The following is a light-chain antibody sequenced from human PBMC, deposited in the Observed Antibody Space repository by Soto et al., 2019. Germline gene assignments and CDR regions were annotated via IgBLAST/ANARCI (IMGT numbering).Light chain of an antibody. CDR3: HQYNYWLAWT. Sequence: ETVLTQSPGTLSLSPGERATLSCRASQNLNSNFLAWYQQKPGQAPRLLIYRASTRAAGVPARFSGSGSGTEFTLTISGLQSEDFAVYYCHQYNYWLAWTFGQGTKVEIK. CDR2: RAS. V-gene: IGKV3-15*01. CDR1: QNLNSN. J-gene: IGKJ1*01.